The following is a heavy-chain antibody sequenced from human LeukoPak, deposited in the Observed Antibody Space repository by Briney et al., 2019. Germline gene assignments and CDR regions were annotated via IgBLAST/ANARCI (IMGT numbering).Heavy chain of an antibody. CDR3: AKIASSSWYGSYYMDV. CDR2: IYSGGST. CDR1: GFTVSSNY. D-gene: IGHD6-13*01. V-gene: IGHV3-66*01. J-gene: IGHJ6*03. Sequence: GGSLRLSCAASGFTVSSNYMSWVRQAPGKGLEWVSGIYSGGSTYYADSVKGRFTISRDNSKNTLYLQMNSLRAEDTAVYYCAKIASSSWYGSYYMDVWGKGTTVTVSS.